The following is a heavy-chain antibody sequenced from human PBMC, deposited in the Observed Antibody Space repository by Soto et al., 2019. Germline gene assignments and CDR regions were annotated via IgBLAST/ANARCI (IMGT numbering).Heavy chain of an antibody. V-gene: IGHV3-23*01. J-gene: IGHJ4*02. CDR3: GNDSGFWSADQDY. CDR2: ITGSGGST. CDR1: GFTFSSYA. D-gene: IGHD3-3*01. Sequence: GGSLRLSCAASGFTFSSYAMSWVRQAPGKGLEWVSAITGSGGSTYYADSVKGRFTISRDNSKNTLYLQMNSLRAEDTAVDYCGNDSGFWSADQDYWGQGTLVTVSS.